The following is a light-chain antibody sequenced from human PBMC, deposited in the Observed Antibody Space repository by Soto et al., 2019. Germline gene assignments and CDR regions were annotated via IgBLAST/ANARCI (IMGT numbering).Light chain of an antibody. Sequence: DIQRTQSHYTLYVSIGDRVTINFRASQSISRWLAWYQQKPGKAPKLLIYDASSLVSGVPSRFSGSGSGTEFTPTISSLQPDDFAAYYCQQYNSYRTFGQVTNV. V-gene: IGKV1-5*01. CDR2: DAS. J-gene: IGKJ1*01. CDR3: QQYNSYRT. CDR1: QSISRW.